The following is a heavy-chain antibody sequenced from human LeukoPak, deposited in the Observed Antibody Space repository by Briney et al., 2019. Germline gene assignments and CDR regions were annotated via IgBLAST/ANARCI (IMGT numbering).Heavy chain of an antibody. CDR2: ISSSSSYI. CDR1: GFTFSSYS. Sequence: PGGSLRLSCAASGFTFSSYSMNWVRQAPGKGLEWVSSISSSSSYIYYADSVKGRFTISRDNAKNSLYLQMNSLRAEDTAVYYCARSRSIVATMKTNRGYYYYMDVWGKGTTVTVSS. D-gene: IGHD5-12*01. CDR3: ARSRSIVATMKTNRGYYYYMDV. J-gene: IGHJ6*03. V-gene: IGHV3-21*01.